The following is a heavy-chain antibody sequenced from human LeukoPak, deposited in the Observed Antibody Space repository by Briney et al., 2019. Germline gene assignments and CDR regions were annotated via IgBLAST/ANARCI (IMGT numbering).Heavy chain of an antibody. CDR1: GFTLSSYR. D-gene: IGHD4-17*01. J-gene: IGHJ4*01. Sequence: GGSLRLSCAASGFTLSSYRMNWVRQVPGKGLEWVSSISSSSSYIYYADSVKGRFTISGDNAKNSLYLQMISLRAEDMAVYYCARDLWGTTVTTDYFDSWGQGTLVTVSS. CDR3: ARDLWGTTVTTDYFDS. V-gene: IGHV3-21*01. CDR2: ISSSSSYI.